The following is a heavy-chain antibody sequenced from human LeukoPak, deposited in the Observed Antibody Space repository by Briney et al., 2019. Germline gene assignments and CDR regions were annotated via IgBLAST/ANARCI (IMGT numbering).Heavy chain of an antibody. CDR2: INHSGST. D-gene: IGHD3-10*01. J-gene: IGHJ4*02. V-gene: IGHV4-34*01. CDR1: GGSFSGNY. CDR3: ARGGYGSGKRYFDY. Sequence: PSETLSLTCAVYGGSFSGNYWSWIRQPPGKGLEWIGEINHSGSTNYNPSLKSRVTISVDTSKNQFSLKLSSVTAADTAVYYCARGGYGSGKRYFDYWGQGTVVTVSS.